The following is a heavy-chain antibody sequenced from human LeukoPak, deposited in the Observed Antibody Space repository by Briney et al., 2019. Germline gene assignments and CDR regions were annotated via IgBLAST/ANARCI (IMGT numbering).Heavy chain of an antibody. CDR1: GYSISSGYY. CDR2: IYHSGST. V-gene: IGHV4-38-2*02. Sequence: SETLSLTCTVSGYSISSGYYWGWIRQPPGKGLEWIGSIYHSGSTYYNPSLKSRVTISVDTPKNQFSLKLSSVTAADTAVYYCASYSNYHYYYMDVWGKGTTVTVSS. J-gene: IGHJ6*03. CDR3: ASYSNYHYYYMDV. D-gene: IGHD4-11*01.